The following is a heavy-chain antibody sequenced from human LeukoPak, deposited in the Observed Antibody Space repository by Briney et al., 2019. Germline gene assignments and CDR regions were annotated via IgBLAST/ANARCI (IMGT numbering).Heavy chain of an antibody. CDR1: GGSFSGYY. D-gene: IGHD5-18*01. CDR3: ARGLTRGNYGYVPFPVGSGRCFDP. V-gene: IGHV4-34*01. Sequence: PSETLSLTCAVYGGSFSGYYWSWIRQPPGKGLEWIGEINHSGSTNYNPSLKSRVTISVDTSKNQFSLKLSSVTAADTAVYYCARGLTRGNYGYVPFPVGSGRCFDPWGQGTLATVSS. J-gene: IGHJ5*02. CDR2: INHSGST.